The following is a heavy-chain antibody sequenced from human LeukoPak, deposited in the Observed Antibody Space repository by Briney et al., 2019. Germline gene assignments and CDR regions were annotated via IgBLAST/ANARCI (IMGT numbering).Heavy chain of an antibody. CDR2: IIPIFGTA. CDR1: GGTFSSYA. D-gene: IGHD1-7*01. CDR3: ASPQRGSNNWNYF. V-gene: IGHV1-69*13. J-gene: IGHJ4*02. Sequence: VASVKVSCKASGGTFSSYAISWVRQAPGQGLEWMGGIIPIFGTANYAQKFQGRVTITADESTSTAYMELSSLRSEDTAVYYCASPQRGSNNWNYFWGQGTLVTVSS.